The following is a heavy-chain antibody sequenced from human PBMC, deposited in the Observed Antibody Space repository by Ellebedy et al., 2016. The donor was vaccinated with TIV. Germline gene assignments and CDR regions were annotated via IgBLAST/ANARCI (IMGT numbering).Heavy chain of an antibody. D-gene: IGHD3-22*01. CDR3: AKEFYENYYDSNGLLDQ. CDR1: GFTFSSHA. J-gene: IGHJ4*02. CDR2: VSGGGDTT. Sequence: GGSLRLXCIASGFTFSSHAMNWVRQAPGKGLERVSAVSGGGDTTYYVDSVKGRFTISRDNSKNMLYLQMNSLRAEDTAVYYCAKEFYENYYDSNGLLDQWGQGTLVTVSS. V-gene: IGHV3-23*01.